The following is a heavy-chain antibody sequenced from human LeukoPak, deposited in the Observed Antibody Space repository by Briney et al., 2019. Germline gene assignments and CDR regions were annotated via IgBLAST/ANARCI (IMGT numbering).Heavy chain of an antibody. V-gene: IGHV3-23*01. CDR1: GFTFNSYA. Sequence: PGGSLRLSCAASGFTFNSYAMSWVRQAPGKGLEGVSTISGYGGTTYYADSVKGRFTISRDNSRNTLYLQMNSLRAEDTAIYYCAKEMGSSGYYSDYWGHGTLVTVSS. CDR3: AKEMGSSGYYSDY. D-gene: IGHD3-22*01. CDR2: ISGYGGTT. J-gene: IGHJ4*01.